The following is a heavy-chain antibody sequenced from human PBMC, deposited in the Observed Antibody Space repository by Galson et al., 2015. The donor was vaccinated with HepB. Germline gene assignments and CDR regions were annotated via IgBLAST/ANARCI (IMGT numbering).Heavy chain of an antibody. J-gene: IGHJ4*02. Sequence: SLRLSCAASGFTFSSYGMHWVRQAPGKGLEWVAVISYDGSNKYYADSVKGRFTISRDNSKNTLYLQMNSLRAEDTAVYYCAKGKRDYDSSVPDYWGQGTLVTVSS. D-gene: IGHD3-22*01. CDR1: GFTFSSYG. CDR2: ISYDGSNK. CDR3: AKGKRDYDSSVPDY. V-gene: IGHV3-30*18.